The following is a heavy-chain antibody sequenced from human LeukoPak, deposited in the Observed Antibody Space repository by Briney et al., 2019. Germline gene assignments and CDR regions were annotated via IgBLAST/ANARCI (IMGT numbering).Heavy chain of an antibody. CDR2: TRYDGSNK. Sequence: GGSLRLSCAASGFTFSSYGMYWVRQAPGKGLEWVAFTRYDGSNKYYADSVKGRFTISRDNSKNTLYLQMNSLRAEDTAVYYCARDRGRLYDSSGYYHPFDYWGQGTLVTVSS. CDR1: GFTFSSYG. D-gene: IGHD3-22*01. V-gene: IGHV3-30*02. J-gene: IGHJ4*02. CDR3: ARDRGRLYDSSGYYHPFDY.